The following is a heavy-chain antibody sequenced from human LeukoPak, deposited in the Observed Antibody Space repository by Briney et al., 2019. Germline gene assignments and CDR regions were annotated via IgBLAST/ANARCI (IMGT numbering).Heavy chain of an antibody. CDR2: INAGNGNT. J-gene: IGHJ4*02. Sequence: GASVKVSCKASGYTFTSYAVHWVRQAPGQRLEWMGWINAGNGNTKYSQKFQGRVTITRDTSASTAYMELSSLRSEDTAVYYCARVAVAGTRGYYFDYWGQGTLVTVSS. CDR3: ARVAVAGTRGYYFDY. D-gene: IGHD6-19*01. CDR1: GYTFTSYA. V-gene: IGHV1-3*01.